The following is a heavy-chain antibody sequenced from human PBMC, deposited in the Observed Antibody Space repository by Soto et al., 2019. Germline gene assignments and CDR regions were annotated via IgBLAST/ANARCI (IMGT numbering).Heavy chain of an antibody. CDR3: AREPLRFLEWLAPLNYGMDV. D-gene: IGHD3-3*01. V-gene: IGHV4-31*03. J-gene: IGHJ6*02. Sequence: SDTLSLTCTVSGGSISSGGYYWIWIRQHPWKGLEWIGYIYYSGSTYYNPSLKSRVTISVDTSKNQFSLKLSSVTAADTAVYYCAREPLRFLEWLAPLNYGMDVWGQGTTVTVSS. CDR2: IYYSGST. CDR1: GGSISSGGYY.